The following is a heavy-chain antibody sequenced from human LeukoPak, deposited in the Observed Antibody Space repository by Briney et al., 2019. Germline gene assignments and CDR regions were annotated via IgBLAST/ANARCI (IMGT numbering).Heavy chain of an antibody. V-gene: IGHV1-24*01. CDR3: ARGRVLRFLEWLFTNDY. J-gene: IGHJ4*02. D-gene: IGHD3-3*01. CDR1: GYTLTELS. CDR2: FDPEDGET. Sequence: ASVKVSCKVSGYTLTELSMHWMRQAPGKGLEWMGGFDPEDGETIYAQKFQGRVTMTEDTSTDTAYMELSSLRSDDTAVYYCARGRVLRFLEWLFTNDYWGQGTLVTVSS.